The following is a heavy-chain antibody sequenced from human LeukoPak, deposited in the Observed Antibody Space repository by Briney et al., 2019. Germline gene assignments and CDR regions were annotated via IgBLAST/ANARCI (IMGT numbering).Heavy chain of an antibody. Sequence: SVKVSCKASGYTFTGYYMHWVRQAPGQGLEWMGWINPNSGGTNYAQKFQGRVTMTRDTSISTAYMELSRLRSDDTAVYYCARVTYGSGSYRLFDYWGQGTLVTVSS. CDR3: ARVTYGSGSYRLFDY. J-gene: IGHJ4*02. CDR2: INPNSGGT. D-gene: IGHD3-10*01. V-gene: IGHV1-2*02. CDR1: GYTFTGYY.